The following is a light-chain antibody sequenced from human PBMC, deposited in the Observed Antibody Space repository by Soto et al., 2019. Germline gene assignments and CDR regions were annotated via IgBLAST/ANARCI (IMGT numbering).Light chain of an antibody. CDR2: GAS. CDR1: QSVSRK. V-gene: IGKV3-15*01. Sequence: VITKSPATRSVSPGERATLSCRASQSVSRKLAWYQQKPGQAPRLLIYGASTRATGLPARFSGSGSGTEFTLTICSLQSEDFAVYYGRHCCSWPSTFGQGTRLAI. J-gene: IGKJ5*01. CDR3: RHCCSWPST.